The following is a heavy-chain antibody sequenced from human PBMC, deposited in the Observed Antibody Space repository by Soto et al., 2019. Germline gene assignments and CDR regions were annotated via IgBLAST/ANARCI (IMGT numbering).Heavy chain of an antibody. D-gene: IGHD3-3*01. CDR2: IIPVFGTP. J-gene: IGHJ4*02. Sequence: QVPLVQSGAEVKKPGSSVKVSCKASGGTFSNYAISWVRQDPGQGLEWMGGIIPVFGTPKYAQKFQDRVTITADPSTNTVYMELSSLRSDDTAMYYCAGGSFGVMITLDFWGQGTLVTVSS. CDR1: GGTFSNYA. V-gene: IGHV1-69*01. CDR3: AGGSFGVMITLDF.